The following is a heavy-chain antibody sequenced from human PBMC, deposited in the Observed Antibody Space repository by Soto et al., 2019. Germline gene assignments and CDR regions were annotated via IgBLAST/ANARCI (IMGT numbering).Heavy chain of an antibody. J-gene: IGHJ4*02. CDR3: ARETYYYGSGSLAY. D-gene: IGHD3-10*01. Sequence: EVQLLESGGGLVQPGGSLRLSCAASGFTFSSYAMSWVRQAPGKGLEWVSAISGSGGSTYYADSVKGRFTISRDNSKITLYLQMNSLRAADTAVYYCARETYYYGSGSLAYWGQGTLVTVSS. CDR2: ISGSGGST. CDR1: GFTFSSYA. V-gene: IGHV3-23*01.